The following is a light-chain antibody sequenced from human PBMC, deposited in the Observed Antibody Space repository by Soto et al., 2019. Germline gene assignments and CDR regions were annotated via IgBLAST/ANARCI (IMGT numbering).Light chain of an antibody. Sequence: DIQMTQSPSSVSASVGDRVTITCRASQVISSWLAWYQQKPGKVPKLLIYGASTLQSGVPSRFSGSGSGTDFPLTISNLQPEDFATYYCQQAGSFPITFGPGTKVEIK. CDR2: GAS. V-gene: IGKV1-12*01. CDR1: QVISSW. J-gene: IGKJ3*01. CDR3: QQAGSFPIT.